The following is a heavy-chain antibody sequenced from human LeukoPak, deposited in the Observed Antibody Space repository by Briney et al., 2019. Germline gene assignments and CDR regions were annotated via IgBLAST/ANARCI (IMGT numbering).Heavy chain of an antibody. Sequence: GGSLRLSCVASGFKFSDYGMHWVRQAPGKGLEWVANINQDGSERYYVDSVKGRFTISRDNAKNSLYLRMSSLRAEDTAVYYCARDQYSSFNWYFDLWGRGTLVTVSS. J-gene: IGHJ2*01. D-gene: IGHD6-6*01. CDR2: INQDGSER. CDR3: ARDQYSSFNWYFDL. CDR1: GFKFSDYG. V-gene: IGHV3-7*01.